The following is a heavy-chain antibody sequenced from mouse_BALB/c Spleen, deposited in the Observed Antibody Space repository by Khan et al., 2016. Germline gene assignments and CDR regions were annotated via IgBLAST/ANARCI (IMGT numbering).Heavy chain of an antibody. CDR1: GFTFSSYA. J-gene: IGHJ4*01. D-gene: IGHD2-14*01. Sequence: EVELVESGGNLVKPGGSLKLSCAASGFTFSSYAMSWVRQTPEKRLEWVASITSGGSTYYPDSVKGRFTISRDNDRNILYLQMSSLRSEDTAKYYCAGYYRYDEGYYYAMDYWGQGTSVTVSS. V-gene: IGHV5-6-5*01. CDR3: AGYYRYDEGYYYAMDY. CDR2: ITSGGST.